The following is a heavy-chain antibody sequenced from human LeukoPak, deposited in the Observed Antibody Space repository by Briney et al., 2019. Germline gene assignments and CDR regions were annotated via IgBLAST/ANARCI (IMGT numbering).Heavy chain of an antibody. CDR1: GFTFRSYA. V-gene: IGHV3-23*01. D-gene: IGHD6-13*01. Sequence: GGSLRLSCAASGFTFRSYAMSWVRQAPEKGLEWVSGIGDSGDNTYYADSVKGRFTISRDNSKNTLYLQMNSLRAEDTAVYYCAKDLGVAAGDDYWGQGTLVTVSS. J-gene: IGHJ4*02. CDR2: IGDSGDNT. CDR3: AKDLGVAAGDDY.